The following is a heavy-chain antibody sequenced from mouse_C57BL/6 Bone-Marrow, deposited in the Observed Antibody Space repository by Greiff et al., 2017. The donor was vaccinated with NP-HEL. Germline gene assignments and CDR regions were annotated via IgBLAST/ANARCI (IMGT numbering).Heavy chain of an antibody. Sequence: VQLQQSGPELVKPGASVKISCKASGYAFSSSWMNWVKQRPGKGLEWIGRIYPGDGETNYNGKFKGKATLTAAKSSSTAYMQLSSLTAEDSAVYFCARSYYYGSSYWYFDVWGTGTTVTVSS. CDR2: IYPGDGET. CDR3: ARSYYYGSSYWYFDV. J-gene: IGHJ1*03. D-gene: IGHD1-1*01. V-gene: IGHV1-82*01. CDR1: GYAFSSSW.